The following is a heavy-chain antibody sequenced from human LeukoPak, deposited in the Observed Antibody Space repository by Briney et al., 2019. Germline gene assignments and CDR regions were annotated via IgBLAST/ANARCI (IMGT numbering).Heavy chain of an antibody. CDR3: AKNRPVLLLVSGFDI. CDR1: GFTLTNYA. Sequence: PGGSLRLSCTASGFTLTNYAMNWVRQAPGKGLEWVSAISGSGGSTYYADSVKGRFTISRDNSKNTLYLQMNSLRAEDTAVYYCAKNRPVLLLVSGFDIWGQGTMVTVSS. D-gene: IGHD2-8*01. CDR2: ISGSGGST. V-gene: IGHV3-23*01. J-gene: IGHJ3*02.